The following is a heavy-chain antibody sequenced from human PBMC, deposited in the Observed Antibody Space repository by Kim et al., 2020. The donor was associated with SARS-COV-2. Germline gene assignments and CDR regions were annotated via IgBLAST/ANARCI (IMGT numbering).Heavy chain of an antibody. V-gene: IGHV3-20*04. CDR1: GFTFGDYG. D-gene: IGHD3-10*01. CDR3: ARASIYYGSGSYWDY. CDR2: INWNGGST. Sequence: GGSLRLSCAASGFTFGDYGMSWVRQAPGKGLEWVSGINWNGGSTGYADSVKGRFTISRDNAKNSLYLQMNSLRAEDTALYYCARASIYYGSGSYWDYWGQGTLVTVSS. J-gene: IGHJ4*02.